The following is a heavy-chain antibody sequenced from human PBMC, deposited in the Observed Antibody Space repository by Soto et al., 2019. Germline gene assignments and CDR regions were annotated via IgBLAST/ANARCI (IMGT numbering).Heavy chain of an antibody. V-gene: IGHV4-59*01. D-gene: IGHD6-13*01. Sequence: SETLSLTCTVSGGSISSYYWSWIRQPPGKGLEWIGYIYYSGSTNYNPSLKSRVTISVDTSKNQFSLKLSSVTAADTAVSYCARVKKQQLVFDYWGQGTLVTVSS. CDR3: ARVKKQQLVFDY. CDR2: IYYSGST. J-gene: IGHJ4*02. CDR1: GGSISSYY.